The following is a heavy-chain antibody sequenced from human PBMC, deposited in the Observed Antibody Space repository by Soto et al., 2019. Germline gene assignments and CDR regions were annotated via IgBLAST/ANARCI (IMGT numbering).Heavy chain of an antibody. CDR3: STSRPLVLCFFEWWSPSDVWFYF. D-gene: IGHD2-15*01. J-gene: IGHJ5*01. Sequence: PGESLKISCAGTDHIFSNSWVGWLRQMPVKGLEWMGIINPADSDTRYSPSFEGQVSISADMSTNTASLQWNSLKASDTAMYFCSTSRPLVLCFFEWWSPSDVWFYFCAKGTLVIVYS. CDR2: INPADSDT. V-gene: IGHV5-51*01. CDR1: DHIFSNSW.